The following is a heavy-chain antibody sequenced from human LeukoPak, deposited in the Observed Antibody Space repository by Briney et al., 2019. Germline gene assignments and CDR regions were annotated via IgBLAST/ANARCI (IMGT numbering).Heavy chain of an antibody. CDR2: IHTSGST. CDR1: GGSISSYC. V-gene: IGHV4-4*07. Sequence: SETLSLTCTVSGGSISSYCWSWIRQPAGKGLEWIGRIHTSGSTNYNPSLKSRLTMSVDTSKNQFSLKLNSVTAADTAVYYCVRAGDYGDYVGWFDPWGQGTLVTVSS. J-gene: IGHJ5*02. D-gene: IGHD4-17*01. CDR3: VRAGDYGDYVGWFDP.